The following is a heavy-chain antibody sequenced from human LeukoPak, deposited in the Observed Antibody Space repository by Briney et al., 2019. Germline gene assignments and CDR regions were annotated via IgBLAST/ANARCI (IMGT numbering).Heavy chain of an antibody. CDR3: ARNQGYRSSTSCYMGWFDP. D-gene: IGHD2-2*02. CDR2: INPSGGST. Sequence: ASVKVSCKASGGTFSSYAISWVRQAPGQGLEWMGIINPSGGSTSYAQKFQGRVTMTRDTSTSTVYMELSSLRSEDTAEYYCARNQGYRSSTSCYMGWFDPWGQGTLVTVSS. V-gene: IGHV1-46*01. J-gene: IGHJ5*02. CDR1: GGTFSSYA.